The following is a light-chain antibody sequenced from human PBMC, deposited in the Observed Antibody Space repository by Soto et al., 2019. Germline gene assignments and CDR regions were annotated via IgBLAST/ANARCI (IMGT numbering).Light chain of an antibody. CDR3: QQSYSTPMYT. CDR1: QSISSY. J-gene: IGKJ2*01. Sequence: DIQMTQSPSSLSASVGDRVTITCRASQSISSYLNWYQQKPGKAPELLIYGASTLQSGVPSRFSGSGSGTDFTLTISSLQPEDFVTYYCQQSYSTPMYTFGQGTKLEIK. CDR2: GAS. V-gene: IGKV1-39*01.